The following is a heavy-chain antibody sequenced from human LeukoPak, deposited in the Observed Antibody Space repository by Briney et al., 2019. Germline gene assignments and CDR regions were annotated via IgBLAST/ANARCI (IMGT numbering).Heavy chain of an antibody. Sequence: GGSLRLSCAASGFSVSNTYMSWVRQAPGKGLEWVSIIYSGSNTYYADSVKGRFTISRDNSKNTLYLQMNRLRPEDTAVYYCARGTVTAPVYWGQGTLVTVSS. CDR2: IYSGSNT. CDR3: ARGTVTAPVY. V-gene: IGHV3-53*01. J-gene: IGHJ4*02. D-gene: IGHD2-21*02. CDR1: GFSVSNTY.